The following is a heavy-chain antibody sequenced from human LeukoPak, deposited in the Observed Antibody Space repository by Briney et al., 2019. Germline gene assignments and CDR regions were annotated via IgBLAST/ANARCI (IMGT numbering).Heavy chain of an antibody. D-gene: IGHD4-23*01. V-gene: IGHV4-39*02. CDR2: IYYSGST. J-gene: IGHJ4*02. Sequence: SETLSLTCTVSGGSISSSSYYWGWIRQPPGKGLEWIGSIYYSGSTYYNPSLKSRVTISVDTSKNQFSLKLSSVTAADTAVYYCARDLYDYGGHYFDYWGQGTLVTVSS. CDR3: ARDLYDYGGHYFDY. CDR1: GGSISSSSYY.